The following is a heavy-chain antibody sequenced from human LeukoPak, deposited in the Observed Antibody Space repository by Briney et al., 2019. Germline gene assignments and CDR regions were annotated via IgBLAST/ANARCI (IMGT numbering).Heavy chain of an antibody. CDR1: GFTFSSYA. CDR3: ARGPIPDY. J-gene: IGHJ4*02. V-gene: IGHV3-21*01. D-gene: IGHD2-2*02. Sequence: GGSLRLSCAASGFTFSSYAMSWVRQAPGKGLEWVSSISGTSTSIYYADSVKGRFTISRDNAKNSLYLQMNSLRAEDTAVYYCARGPIPDYWGQGTLVTVSS. CDR2: ISGTSTSI.